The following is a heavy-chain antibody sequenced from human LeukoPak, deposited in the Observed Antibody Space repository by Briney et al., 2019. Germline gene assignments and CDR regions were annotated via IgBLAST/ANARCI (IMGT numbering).Heavy chain of an antibody. J-gene: IGHJ6*02. CDR3: ARRQQNLYYYYYGMDV. CDR2: IYDSGST. Sequence: SETLSLTCTVSGGSIRSSYYYWGWIRQPPGKGLEWIGSIYDSGSTYYNPSLKSRVTISVDTSKNQFSLKLNSVTAADTAVYYCARRQQNLYYYYYGMDVWGQGTTVTVSS. V-gene: IGHV4-39*01. D-gene: IGHD6-13*01. CDR1: GGSIRSSYYY.